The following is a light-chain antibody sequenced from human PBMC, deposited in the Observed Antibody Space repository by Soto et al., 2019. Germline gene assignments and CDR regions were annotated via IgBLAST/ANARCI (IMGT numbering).Light chain of an antibody. V-gene: IGKV3-11*01. CDR1: PSVTNF. CDR2: GAF. CDR3: QQRSNWPPSIT. Sequence: IVMTQSPATLSVSPGERATLSCRASPSVTNFLAWYQQKPGQAPRLLIYGAFNRATGIPARFSGSGSGTDFTLTISSLEPEDFAVYYCQQRSNWPPSITFGQGTRLEIK. J-gene: IGKJ5*01.